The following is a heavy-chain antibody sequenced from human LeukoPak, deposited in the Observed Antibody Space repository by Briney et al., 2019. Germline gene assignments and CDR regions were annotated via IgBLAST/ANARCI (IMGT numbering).Heavy chain of an antibody. D-gene: IGHD5-18*01. CDR1: GYTLTAYS. Sequence: GASVKASCKASGYTLTAYSMHWVRQAPGQGLEWMGWINPNSGGTNYAQKFQGRVTMTRDTSITTAYMELSRLRSEDTAVYYCAAKPDSFVSFDYWGQGTLVTVSS. CDR3: AAKPDSFVSFDY. J-gene: IGHJ4*02. V-gene: IGHV1-2*02. CDR2: INPNSGGT.